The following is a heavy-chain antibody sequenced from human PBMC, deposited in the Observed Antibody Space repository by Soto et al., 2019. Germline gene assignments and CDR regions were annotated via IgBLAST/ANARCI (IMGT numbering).Heavy chain of an antibody. D-gene: IGHD4-17*01. V-gene: IGHV1-18*01. CDR2: ISAYTGNT. J-gene: IGHJ4*02. CDR1: GYTFTSYG. CDR3: ARGTTVETGNY. Sequence: QVQLVQSGAEVKKPGASVKVSCKASGYTFTSYGISWVRQAPGQGHEWMGWISAYTGNTNYAQKLQARVTMTTDTATRAARVSLRSLRYDDTAVYYCARGTTVETGNYWGQGTLVTVSS.